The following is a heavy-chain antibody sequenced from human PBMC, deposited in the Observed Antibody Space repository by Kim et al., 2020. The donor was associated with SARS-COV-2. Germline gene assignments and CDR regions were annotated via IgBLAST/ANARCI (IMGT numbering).Heavy chain of an antibody. CDR1: GFTFTTYS. V-gene: IGHV3-30*03. CDR2: ITYDESQK. Sequence: GGSLRLSCTASGFTFTTYSMHWVRLAPGKGLEWVTFITYDESQKYYADSVKGRFTISRDNAKNTVFLQMNSLRVEDTGIYYCARDRGNWKADYWGQGTLVTISS. J-gene: IGHJ4*02. CDR3: ARDRGNWKADY. D-gene: IGHD1-20*01.